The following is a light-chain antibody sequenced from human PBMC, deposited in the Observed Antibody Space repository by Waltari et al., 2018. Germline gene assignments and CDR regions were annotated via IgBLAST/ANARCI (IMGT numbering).Light chain of an antibody. J-gene: IGKJ4*01. Sequence: DIVMTQSPLSLPVPPGEPASSYCRSSQSRLHRNGHNYLDWYLQKPGQSPQLLIYWGSNRVSGVPDRFSGSGSGTDFTLKISRVEAEDVGVYYCMQALQTPLTFGGGTKVEIK. CDR3: MQALQTPLT. CDR1: QSRLHRNGHNY. CDR2: WGS. V-gene: IGKV2-28*01.